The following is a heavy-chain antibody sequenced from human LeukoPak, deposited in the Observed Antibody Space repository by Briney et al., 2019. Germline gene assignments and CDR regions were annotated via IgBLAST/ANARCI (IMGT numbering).Heavy chain of an antibody. D-gene: IGHD3-3*01. V-gene: IGHV1-2*02. J-gene: IGHJ3*02. CDR3: AKARFLEWSDAFDI. Sequence: GASVKVSCKVSGYTFTGYYMNWVRQAPGQGLEGMGWINPNSGGTNYAQKFQGRVTMTRDTSISTAYMELSRLRSDDTAVYYCAKARFLEWSDAFDIWGQGTMVTVSS. CDR2: INPNSGGT. CDR1: GYTFTGYY.